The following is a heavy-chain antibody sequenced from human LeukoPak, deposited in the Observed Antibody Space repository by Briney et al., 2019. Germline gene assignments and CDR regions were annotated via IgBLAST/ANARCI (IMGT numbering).Heavy chain of an antibody. CDR1: GYTFTNYG. J-gene: IGHJ5*02. V-gene: IGHV1-18*01. CDR2: VGAYDGDT. D-gene: IGHD3-22*01. CDR3: ARDYDRWNSDCLDP. Sequence: ALVKVSCKASGYTFTNYGISWVRRAPGQGLEWIGWVGAYDGDTNYAAKVQARVTMTTDTSTSIACLGLRSLRSDDTAVYYCARDYDRWNSDCLDPWGQGTLV.